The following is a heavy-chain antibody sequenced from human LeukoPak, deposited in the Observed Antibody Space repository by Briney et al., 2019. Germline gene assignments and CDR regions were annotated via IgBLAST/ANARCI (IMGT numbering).Heavy chain of an antibody. V-gene: IGHV4-39*07. CDR2: IYYSGST. CDR1: GGSISSSSYY. J-gene: IGHJ5*02. CDR3: ARGICSGGSCYSLRRLRFDP. D-gene: IGHD2-15*01. Sequence: PSETLSLTCTVSGGSISSSSYYWGWIRQPPGKGLEWIGSIYYSGSTYYNPSLKSRVTISVDTSKNQFSLKLSSVTAADTAVYYCARGICSGGSCYSLRRLRFDPWGQGTLVTVSS.